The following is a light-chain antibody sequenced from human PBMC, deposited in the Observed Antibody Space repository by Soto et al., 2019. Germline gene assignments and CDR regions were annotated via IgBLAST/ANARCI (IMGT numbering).Light chain of an antibody. CDR3: QQHGDEPHT. CDR1: QSVSSNY. V-gene: IGKV3-20*01. CDR2: GAS. J-gene: IGKJ3*01. Sequence: EIVLTQSPGTLSSSPGESATLSCRTSQSVSSNYLSWYQQRPGQTPSLLIYGASGRATGVPARFSGSGSGTDFTLTISRLEPEDFAVYYCQQHGDEPHTFGPGTKVDIK.